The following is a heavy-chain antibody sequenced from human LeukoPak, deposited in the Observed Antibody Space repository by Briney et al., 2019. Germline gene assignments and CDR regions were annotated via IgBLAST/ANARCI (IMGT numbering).Heavy chain of an antibody. CDR2: IRYDESQK. V-gene: IGHV3-30*02. Sequence: PGGSLRLSCAASGLTLEGFGMHWVRQAPGKGLEWVAFIRYDESQKLYIDSVKGRFSISRDTSKNVLYLQMNSLRAGDTAVYYCAKCYYDGRDSAFGDWGQGTPVTVSS. CDR3: AKCYYDGRDSAFGD. CDR1: GLTLEGFG. D-gene: IGHD1-26*01. J-gene: IGHJ4*02.